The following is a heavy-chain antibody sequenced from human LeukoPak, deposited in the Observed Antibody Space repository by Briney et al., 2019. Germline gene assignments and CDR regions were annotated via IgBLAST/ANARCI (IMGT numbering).Heavy chain of an antibody. Sequence: SETLSLTCTVSGGSISRSSYYWGWIRQPPGKGLEWIGSIYYSGSTYYNPSLKSRVTISVDTSKNQFSLKLSSVTAADTAVYYCASYSSSWYYYFDYWGQGTLVTVSS. CDR2: IYYSGST. D-gene: IGHD6-13*01. V-gene: IGHV4-39*07. CDR1: GGSISRSSYY. J-gene: IGHJ4*02. CDR3: ASYSSSWYYYFDY.